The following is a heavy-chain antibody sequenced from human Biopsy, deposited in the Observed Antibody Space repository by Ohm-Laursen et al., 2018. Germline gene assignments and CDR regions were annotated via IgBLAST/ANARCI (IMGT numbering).Heavy chain of an antibody. V-gene: IGHV4-59*01. Sequence: PSQTLSLTCTVSGDSISSYYWSWIRQPPGKGLQWIGYVYYTGSTDYNHSLQSRVTISVDTSKNHFSLRLRSVTPADTAIYYCARDRGYYSDRTVPGYFDLWGRGTLVTVSS. J-gene: IGHJ2*01. CDR3: ARDRGYYSDRTVPGYFDL. D-gene: IGHD3-22*01. CDR1: GDSISSYY. CDR2: VYYTGST.